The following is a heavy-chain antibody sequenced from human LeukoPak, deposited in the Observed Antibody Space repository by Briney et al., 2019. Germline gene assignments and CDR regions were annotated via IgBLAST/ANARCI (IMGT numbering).Heavy chain of an antibody. D-gene: IGHD1-1*01. CDR1: GFTYTDYS. CDR3: VKDRPCGTCMPMYA. Sequence: GGSLRLSCSASGFTYTDYSMSWVRQVPGKGLEWVSGLGRTGEYKYYAASVKGRFTISRDNTKDMVFIQITTRRAEDTALYYCVKDRPCGTCMPMYAWGEGTTV. V-gene: IGHV3-23*01. CDR2: LGRTGEYK. J-gene: IGHJ6*02.